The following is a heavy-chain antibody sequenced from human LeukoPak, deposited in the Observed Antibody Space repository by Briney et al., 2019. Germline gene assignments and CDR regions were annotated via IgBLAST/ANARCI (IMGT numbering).Heavy chain of an antibody. V-gene: IGHV3-20*04. D-gene: IGHD3-16*02. CDR3: ARDKGDYEFVWGNYRSYHDYGMDV. J-gene: IGHJ6*02. CDR2: INWNGGST. Sequence: GGSLRLSCAASGFTFDDYGMSWVRQAPGKGLEWVSGINWNGGSTGYADSVKGRFTISRDNSKRTLSLQMSSLRAEDTAVYYCARDKGDYEFVWGNYRSYHDYGMDVWGQGTTVTVSS. CDR1: GFTFDDYG.